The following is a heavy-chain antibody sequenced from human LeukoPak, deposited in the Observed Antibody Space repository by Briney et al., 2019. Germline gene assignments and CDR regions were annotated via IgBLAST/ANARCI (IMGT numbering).Heavy chain of an antibody. Sequence: GGSLRLSCAASGFTFSTYAMSWVRQAPGKGLEWVSSITSGGVTTDYADSVKGQFTISRDNSKNTLDLQMSGLRAEDTAVYYCARDHPDCRGKSCLLLDSWGQGMLVTVSP. CDR2: ITSGGVTT. D-gene: IGHD3-10*01. V-gene: IGHV3-23*01. J-gene: IGHJ4*02. CDR1: GFTFSTYA. CDR3: ARDHPDCRGKSCLLLDS.